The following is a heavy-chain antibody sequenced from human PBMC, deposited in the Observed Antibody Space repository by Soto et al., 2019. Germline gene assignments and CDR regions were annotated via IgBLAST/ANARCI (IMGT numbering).Heavy chain of an antibody. D-gene: IGHD6-6*01. Sequence: PSETLSLTCTVSGGSISSYYWSWIRQPPGKGLEWIGYIYYSGSTNYNPSLKSRVTISVDTSKNQFSLKLSSVTAADTAVYYCARASGIAARARFDPWGQGTLVTVSS. J-gene: IGHJ5*02. CDR2: IYYSGST. CDR3: ARASGIAARARFDP. V-gene: IGHV4-59*01. CDR1: GGSISSYY.